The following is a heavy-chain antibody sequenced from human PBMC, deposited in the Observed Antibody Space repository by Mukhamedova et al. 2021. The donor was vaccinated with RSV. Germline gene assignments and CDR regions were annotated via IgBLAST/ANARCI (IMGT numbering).Heavy chain of an antibody. CDR1: YY. J-gene: IGHJ2*01. CDR3: ARDHFCSSWSREFCFFD. V-gene: IGHV3-53*01. CDR2: IYSGGST. D-gene: IGHD6-13*01. Sequence: YYMSWVRQAPGKGLEWVSLIYSGGSTYYADSVRGRFTISRDNSKNTLYLHMNSLRAEDTAVYFFARDHFCSSWSREFCFFD.